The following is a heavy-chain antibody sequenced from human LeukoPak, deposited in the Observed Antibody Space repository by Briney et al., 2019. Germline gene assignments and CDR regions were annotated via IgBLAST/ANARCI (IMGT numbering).Heavy chain of an antibody. CDR2: IHYSGDT. D-gene: IGHD4-23*01. CDR3: ARENNDYGGKKAFDY. V-gene: IGHV4-30-4*01. Sequence: MTSETLSLTCAVSGGSSRSGDYFWSWIRQPPGKGLEWIGHIHYSGDTYYNPSLKSRVSISVDTSKNQFSLKLSSVTAADTAVYYCARENNDYGGKKAFDYWGQGTLVTVSS. CDR1: GGSSRSGDYF. J-gene: IGHJ4*02.